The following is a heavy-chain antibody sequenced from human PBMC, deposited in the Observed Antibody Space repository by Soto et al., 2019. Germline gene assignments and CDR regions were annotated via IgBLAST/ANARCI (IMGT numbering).Heavy chain of an antibody. CDR1: GYTFTSYG. J-gene: IGHJ4*02. CDR3: ARALYYYDNSGLAY. Sequence: QVRLEQSGPEVKKTGASVKVSCKASGYTFTSYGISWVRQAPGQGLEWMGWINIYSGDANYAQSFQARVTMXXXTXXNTVYMEMRTLRSDDTAVYYCARALYYYDNSGLAYWGQGTLVTVSS. CDR2: INIYSGDA. V-gene: IGHV1-18*01. D-gene: IGHD3-22*01.